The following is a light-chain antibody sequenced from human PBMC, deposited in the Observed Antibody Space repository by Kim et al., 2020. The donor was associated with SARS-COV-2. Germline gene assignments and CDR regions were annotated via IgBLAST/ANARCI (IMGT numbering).Light chain of an antibody. CDR3: QVWDSSSDHRGV. CDR2: YDS. J-gene: IGLJ2*01. V-gene: IGLV3-21*04. Sequence: SSELTQPPSVSVAPGKTARITCGGNNIGSKSVHWYQQKPGQAPVLVIYYDSDRPSGIPERFSGSNSGNTATLTISRVEAGDEADYYCQVWDSSSDHRGVF. CDR1: NIGSKS.